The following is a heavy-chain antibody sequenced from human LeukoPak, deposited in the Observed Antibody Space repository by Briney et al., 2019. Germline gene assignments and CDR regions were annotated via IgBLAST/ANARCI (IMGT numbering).Heavy chain of an antibody. J-gene: IGHJ4*02. CDR1: GLTFSNYW. Sequence: HAGGSLRLSCAVSGLTFSNYWMHWVRQAPGKGLVWVSRISNDGTSTSYADSVKGRFTISRDNAKNSLYLQMNNLRVEDTAVYYCAREESEGFDYWGQGTLVTVSS. CDR2: ISNDGTST. CDR3: AREESEGFDY. V-gene: IGHV3-74*01.